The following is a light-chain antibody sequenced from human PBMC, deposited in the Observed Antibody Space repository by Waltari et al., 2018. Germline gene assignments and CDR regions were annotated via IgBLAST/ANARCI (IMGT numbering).Light chain of an antibody. Sequence: DIVMTQSPDSLTVSLGERATIHCKSSQIVLLSFDYKNYLAWYQQLPGQPPKLLIYWASTRESGVPDRFSGSGSGTDFTLTISSLQAEDVAVYYCQQYYSFPLTFGGGTKVEIK. J-gene: IGKJ4*01. V-gene: IGKV4-1*01. CDR1: QIVLLSFDYKNY. CDR3: QQYYSFPLT. CDR2: WAS.